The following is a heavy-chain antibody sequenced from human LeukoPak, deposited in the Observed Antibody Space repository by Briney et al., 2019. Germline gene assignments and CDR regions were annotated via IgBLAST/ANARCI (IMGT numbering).Heavy chain of an antibody. CDR1: GFAFDVHP. CDR2: ISGDGGST. Sequence: PGGSLRLSCAASGFAFDVHPMHWVPQGPGKGLEWVSLISGDGGSTSYTDSVKGRFTISRDNSKNSLYLQMNSLRTEDTALYYCAKKSGAPANFDYWGQGTLVTVSS. D-gene: IGHD6-13*01. J-gene: IGHJ4*02. CDR3: AKKSGAPANFDY. V-gene: IGHV3-43*02.